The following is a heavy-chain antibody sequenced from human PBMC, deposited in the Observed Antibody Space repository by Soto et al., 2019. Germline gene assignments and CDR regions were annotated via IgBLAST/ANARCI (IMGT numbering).Heavy chain of an antibody. J-gene: IGHJ4*01. CDR3: TTDSSSSKTIIRFDY. Sequence: GGSLRLCCAASGFTFSNAWINWVRQAPGKGLEWVGRVKSKTRGGTPDYAGPVKGRFAISRDDSNNMVYLQMNSLKIEDTAVYYCTTDSSSSKTIIRFDYWGHGTLVTVSS. V-gene: IGHV3-15*07. CDR2: VKSKTRGGTP. D-gene: IGHD2-2*01. CDR1: GFTFSNAW.